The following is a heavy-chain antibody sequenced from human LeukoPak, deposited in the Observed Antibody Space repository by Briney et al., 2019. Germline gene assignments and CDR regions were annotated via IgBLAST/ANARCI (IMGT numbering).Heavy chain of an antibody. Sequence: GGSLRLSCAASGFTFSTFPMHWVRQAPGKGLEWVAPIQDDGATTNYADSVRGRFTISRDNSKSTVYLQMNSLKPDDTAVYYCATQSITLVVVISPFDYWGQGTLVTVSS. V-gene: IGHV3-30*02. J-gene: IGHJ4*02. CDR2: IQDDGATT. CDR1: GFTFSTFP. D-gene: IGHD3-22*01. CDR3: ATQSITLVVVISPFDY.